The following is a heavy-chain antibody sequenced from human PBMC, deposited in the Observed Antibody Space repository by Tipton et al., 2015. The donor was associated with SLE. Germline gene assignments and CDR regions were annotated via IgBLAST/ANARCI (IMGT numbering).Heavy chain of an antibody. CDR3: ARDLLLDS. CDR2: ISSTSSDI. D-gene: IGHD2-21*01. V-gene: IGHV3-48*02. Sequence: SLRLSCAASGFTFSRRAMNWVRQAPGKGLEWISYISSTSSDIGYADSVKGRFTISRDNAKNLVYLQLNSLRDEDTGVYYCARDLLLDSWGQGTLVTVSS. CDR1: GFTFSRRA. J-gene: IGHJ4*02.